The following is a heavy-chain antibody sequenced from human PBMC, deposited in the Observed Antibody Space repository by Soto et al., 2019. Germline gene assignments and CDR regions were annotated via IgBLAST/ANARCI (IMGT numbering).Heavy chain of an antibody. D-gene: IGHD1-26*01. CDR1: GYTFTGYY. V-gene: IGHV1-2*02. Sequence: ASVKVSCKASGYTFTGYYVHWVRQAPGQGLEWMGWINPNSGDTYLAQRFQGRVTMNRDTSIGTAYMELRGLTSDDTAEYYCAKGGAIVAAGTRVYLYNAMDVWGQGTSVTVSS. CDR3: AKGGAIVAAGTRVYLYNAMDV. CDR2: INPNSGDT. J-gene: IGHJ6*02.